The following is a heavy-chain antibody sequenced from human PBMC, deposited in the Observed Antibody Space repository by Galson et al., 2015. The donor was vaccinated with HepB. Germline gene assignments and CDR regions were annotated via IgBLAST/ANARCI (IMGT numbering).Heavy chain of an antibody. CDR1: GYTFTTYG. J-gene: IGHJ4*02. CDR2: INAYNGKT. D-gene: IGHD6-19*01. Sequence: SVKVSCKASGYTFTTYGITWVRQAPGQGLEWMGWINAYNGKTNYAQKLQGRVTMTTDTSTSTAYMELRSLRSDDTAVYYCARGVAVSESYFFDFWGQGTLVTVSS. V-gene: IGHV1-18*04. CDR3: ARGVAVSESYFFDF.